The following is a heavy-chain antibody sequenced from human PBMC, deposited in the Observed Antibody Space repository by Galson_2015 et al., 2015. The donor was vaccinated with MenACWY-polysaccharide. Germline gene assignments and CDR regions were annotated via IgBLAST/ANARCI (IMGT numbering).Heavy chain of an antibody. CDR1: GYTFTNYD. CDR3: ARVVRRKYSYSDY. Sequence: SVKVSCKASGYTFTNYDINWVRQATGQGLEWMGWMNPNSDNTGYAQKFQGRVTMTRDTSISTAYMELRSLRYEDTAVYYCARVVRRKYSYSDYWGQGTLVSVSS. V-gene: IGHV1-8*01. J-gene: IGHJ4*02. CDR2: MNPNSDNT. D-gene: IGHD5-18*01.